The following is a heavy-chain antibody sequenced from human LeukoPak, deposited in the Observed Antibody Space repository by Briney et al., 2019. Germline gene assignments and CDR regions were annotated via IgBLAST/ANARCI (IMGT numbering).Heavy chain of an antibody. V-gene: IGHV3-21*01. J-gene: IGHJ3*02. CDR2: ISSSSSYI. D-gene: IGHD3-22*01. CDR1: GFTFSSYS. Sequence: PGGSLRLSCAASGFTFSSYSMNWVRQAPGKGLEWVSSISSSSSYIYYADSVKGRFTIPRDNAKNSLYLQMNSLRAEDTAVYYCASPGNYYGASDAFDIWGQGTMVTVSS. CDR3: ASPGNYYGASDAFDI.